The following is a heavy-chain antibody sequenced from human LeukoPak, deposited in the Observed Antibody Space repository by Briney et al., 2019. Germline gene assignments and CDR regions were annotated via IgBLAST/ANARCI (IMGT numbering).Heavy chain of an antibody. J-gene: IGHJ3*02. CDR1: GYTFTDYY. CDR3: ATTTIVVVPAATSDAFDI. V-gene: IGHV1-69-2*01. D-gene: IGHD2-2*01. CDR2: VDPEDGET. Sequence: ASVKVSCKASGYTFTDYYMHWVQQAPGKGLEWMGLVDPEDGETIYAEKFQGRVTITADTSTDTAYMELSSLRSEDTAVYYCATTTIVVVPAATSDAFDIWGQGTMVTVSS.